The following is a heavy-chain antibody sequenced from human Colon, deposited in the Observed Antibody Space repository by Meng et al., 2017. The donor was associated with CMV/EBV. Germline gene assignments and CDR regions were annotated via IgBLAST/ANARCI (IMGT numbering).Heavy chain of an antibody. CDR3: ARKGWNYREAFDM. CDR2: ISTQSLTT. D-gene: IGHD3-16*02. J-gene: IGHJ3*02. V-gene: IGHV3-48*04. Sequence: GGSLRLSCAASGLTVRTCGMSGVRQAPGKGLEWISHISTQSLTTVYADSVKGRFNISRDNAKNSVYLQMNSLRAEDTAVYYCARKGWNYREAFDMWGQGTRVTVSS. CDR1: GLTVRTCG.